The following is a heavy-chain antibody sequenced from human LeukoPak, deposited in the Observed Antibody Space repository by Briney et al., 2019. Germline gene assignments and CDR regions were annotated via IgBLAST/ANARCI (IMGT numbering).Heavy chain of an antibody. CDR3: ARDPAAYSSNWFFDY. Sequence: SETLSLTCTVSGASISSNYWSWIRQPPGKGLKWIGYKSYSESTNYNPSLRSRVTISIGTSKNQFSLKLSSVTAADTAVYYCARDPAAYSSNWFFDYWGQGTLVTVSS. V-gene: IGHV4-59*01. D-gene: IGHD6-13*01. J-gene: IGHJ4*02. CDR1: GASISSNY. CDR2: KSYSEST.